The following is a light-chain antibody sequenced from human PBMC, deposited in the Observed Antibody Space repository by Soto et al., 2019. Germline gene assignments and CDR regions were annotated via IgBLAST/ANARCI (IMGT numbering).Light chain of an antibody. J-gene: IGLJ1*01. Sequence: QSVLTQPPSVSATPGQTVTISCSGSNSSIGNNCVSWYQQLPGTAPKLLIYDNNKRPSEIPDRCSGSKSGTSATLGITGLQTGDEADYYCGTWDSSLSAGVFGTGTKVTVL. CDR1: NSSIGNNC. CDR2: DNN. CDR3: GTWDSSLSAGV. V-gene: IGLV1-51*01.